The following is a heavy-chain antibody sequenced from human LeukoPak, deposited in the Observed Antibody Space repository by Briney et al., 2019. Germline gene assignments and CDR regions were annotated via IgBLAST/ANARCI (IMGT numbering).Heavy chain of an antibody. Sequence: SETLSLTCAVYGGSFSGYYWSWIRQPPGKGLEWLGEINHSGSTNYNPSLKSRVTISVDTSKNQFSLKLSSVTAADTAVYYCARAGRQWLVRPMNWFDPWGQGTLVTVSS. D-gene: IGHD6-19*01. J-gene: IGHJ5*02. CDR3: ARAGRQWLVRPMNWFDP. CDR1: GGSFSGYY. V-gene: IGHV4-34*01. CDR2: INHSGST.